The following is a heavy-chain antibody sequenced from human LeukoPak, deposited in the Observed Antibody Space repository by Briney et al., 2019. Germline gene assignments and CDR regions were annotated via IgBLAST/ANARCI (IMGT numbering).Heavy chain of an antibody. V-gene: IGHV4-34*01. CDR1: GASFSGYY. J-gene: IGHJ4*02. CDR2: INHSGNT. CDR3: ARVDTAMDYYFDY. D-gene: IGHD5-18*01. Sequence: SETLSLTCAVYGASFSGYYWSWIRQPPGKGLEWIGEINHSGNTNYNPSFKSRVTISVDMTKNQFSLKLSSVTAADTAVYYCARVDTAMDYYFDYWGQGTLVTVSS.